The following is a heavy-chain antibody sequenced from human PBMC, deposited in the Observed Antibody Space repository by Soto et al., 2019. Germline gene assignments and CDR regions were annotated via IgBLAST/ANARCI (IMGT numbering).Heavy chain of an antibody. CDR3: ARGSRWYVPFPQSMDV. CDR2: IYYSGST. D-gene: IGHD6-19*01. J-gene: IGHJ6*02. CDR1: GGSISSYY. Sequence: QVQLQESGPGLVKPSETLSLTCTVSGGSISSYYWSWIRQPPGKGLEWIGYIYYSGSTNYNPSLKSRVTISVDTSKNQFALKLSSVTAADTAVYYCARGSRWYVPFPQSMDVWGQGTTVTVSS. V-gene: IGHV4-59*01.